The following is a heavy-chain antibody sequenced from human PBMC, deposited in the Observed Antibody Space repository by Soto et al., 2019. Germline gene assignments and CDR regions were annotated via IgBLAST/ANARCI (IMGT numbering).Heavy chain of an antibody. CDR3: ARVFRAQPQQLVNTNYYYYYGMDV. CDR2: INHSGST. J-gene: IGHJ6*02. V-gene: IGHV4-34*01. D-gene: IGHD6-13*01. CDR1: GGSFSGYY. Sequence: SETLSLTCAVYGGSFSGYYWSWIRQPPGKGLEWIGEINHSGSTNYNPSLKSRVTISVDTSKNQFSLKLSSVTAADTAVYYCARVFRAQPQQLVNTNYYYYYGMDVWGQGTTVTVSS.